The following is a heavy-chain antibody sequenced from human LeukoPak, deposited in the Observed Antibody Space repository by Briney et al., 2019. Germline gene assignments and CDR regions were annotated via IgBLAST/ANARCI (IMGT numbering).Heavy chain of an antibody. V-gene: IGHV3-30-3*01. CDR1: GFTFSTYT. Sequence: GGSLRLSCTASGFTFSTYTMHWVRQAPGKGLEWVAVMSYDGFTKSYADSVKGRFTISRDNSKNTLYLQMDNLRADDTAVYYCVRNSRSLRVYYFDYWGQGTLVTVSS. D-gene: IGHD2/OR15-2a*01. J-gene: IGHJ4*02. CDR3: VRNSRSLRVYYFDY. CDR2: MSYDGFTK.